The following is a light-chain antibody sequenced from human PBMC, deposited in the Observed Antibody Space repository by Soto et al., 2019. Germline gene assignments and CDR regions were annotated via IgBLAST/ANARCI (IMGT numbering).Light chain of an antibody. Sequence: QSVLTQPPSVSGAPGQRVTISCTGCSSNIGAGYDVHWYQQLPGTAPKLLIYDNYNRPSGVPDRFSGSKSGTSASLAIAGLQSEDEADYYCQSYDSRLSGSVFGGGTKLTVL. V-gene: IGLV1-40*01. CDR3: QSYDSRLSGSV. CDR1: SSNIGAGYD. J-gene: IGLJ3*02. CDR2: DNY.